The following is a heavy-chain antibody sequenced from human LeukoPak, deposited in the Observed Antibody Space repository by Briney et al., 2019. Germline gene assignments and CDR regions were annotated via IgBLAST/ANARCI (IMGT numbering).Heavy chain of an antibody. V-gene: IGHV3-7*01. CDR1: GFIFTGYF. Sequence: GGSLRLSCAASGFIFTGYFMSWVRQAPGKGLEWVASIKHDGSEKYYVDSVRGRFTISRDNTKNLLYLQMSSLRAEDTAVYYCATDRGWRTSGYYPYYFEYWGQGTLVTFSS. CDR2: IKHDGSEK. J-gene: IGHJ4*02. D-gene: IGHD3-3*01. CDR3: ATDRGWRTSGYYPYYFEY.